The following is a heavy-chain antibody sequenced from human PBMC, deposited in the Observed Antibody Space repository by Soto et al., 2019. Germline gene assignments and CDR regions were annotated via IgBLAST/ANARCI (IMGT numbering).Heavy chain of an antibody. CDR3: ARQSESTGYFYGWFDP. D-gene: IGHD3-9*01. Sequence: QVQLQESGPGLVRPSQTLSLTCTVSGGSINSRGYYWTWIRQHHGKGLEWIGNIYYSGSIHFNPSLKSRLTMVVDTSENQFSLKLTSVTAADTAVYYCARQSESTGYFYGWFDPWGQGTLVTVSS. CDR2: IYYSGSI. J-gene: IGHJ5*02. V-gene: IGHV4-31*03. CDR1: GGSINSRGYY.